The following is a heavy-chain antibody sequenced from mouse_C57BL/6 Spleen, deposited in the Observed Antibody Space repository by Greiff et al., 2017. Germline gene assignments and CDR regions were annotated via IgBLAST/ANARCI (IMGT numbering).Heavy chain of an antibody. CDR3: TRYYGISLWYFDV. V-gene: IGHV14-4*01. CDR1: GFNIKDDY. D-gene: IGHD1-1*01. CDR2: IDPENGDT. Sequence: VQLQQSGAELVRPGASVKLSCTASGFNIKDDYMHWVKQRPEQGLEWFGWIDPENGDTEYASKFQGKATITADTASNTAYLQLSSLTSEDTAVYYCTRYYGISLWYFDVWGTGTTVTVSS. J-gene: IGHJ1*03.